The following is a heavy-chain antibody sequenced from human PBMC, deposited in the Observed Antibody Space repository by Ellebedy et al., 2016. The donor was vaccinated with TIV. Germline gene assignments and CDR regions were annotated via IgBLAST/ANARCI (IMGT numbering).Heavy chain of an antibody. D-gene: IGHD4-17*01. CDR2: INQGGGQK. CDR3: ATDGSYGDYLSPQHAFTI. Sequence: GESLKISCEASGFSFRSYWMSWVRQAPGKGLEWVANINQGGGQKYYVDSVKGRFTISRDNVKNSLYLHVKSQRDEDTAVYYCATDGSYGDYLSPQHAFTIWGQGTMVTVSS. V-gene: IGHV3-7*01. CDR1: GFSFRSYW. J-gene: IGHJ3*02.